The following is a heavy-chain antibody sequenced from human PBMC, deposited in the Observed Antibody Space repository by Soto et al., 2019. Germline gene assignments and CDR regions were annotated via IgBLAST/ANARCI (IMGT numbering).Heavy chain of an antibody. CDR2: INSDGSST. D-gene: IGHD2-15*01. CDR1: GFTFISYW. Sequence: GGSLRLSCAASGFTFISYWMHWVLQAPWKGLVWVSRINSDGSSTSYADSVKGRFTISRDNAKNTLYLQMNSLRAEDTTVYYCVRTSLGVAAATREDYWGQGTLVTVSS. J-gene: IGHJ4*02. CDR3: VRTSLGVAAATREDY. V-gene: IGHV3-74*01.